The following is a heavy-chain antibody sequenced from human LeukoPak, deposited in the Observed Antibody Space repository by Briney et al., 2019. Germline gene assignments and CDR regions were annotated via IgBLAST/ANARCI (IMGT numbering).Heavy chain of an antibody. CDR3: AKAGYCSSTSCQPKNFDY. CDR2: ISGSGGST. D-gene: IGHD2-2*01. CDR1: GFTFSSYA. J-gene: IGHJ4*02. V-gene: IGHV3-23*01. Sequence: GGSLRLSCAASGFTFSSYAMSWVRQAPGKGLEWVSAISGSGGSTYYADSAKGRFTISRDNSKNTLYLQMNGLRAEDTAVYYCAKAGYCSSTSCQPKNFDYWGQGTLVTVSS.